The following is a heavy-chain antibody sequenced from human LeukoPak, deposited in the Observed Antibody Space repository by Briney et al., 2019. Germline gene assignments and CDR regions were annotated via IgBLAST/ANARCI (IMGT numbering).Heavy chain of an antibody. Sequence: GGSLRLSCAASGFTFSSYSMNWVRQAPGKGLEWVSYISSSSSTIYYADSVKGRFTISRDNAKNSLYLQMNSLRAEDTAVYYCARLVGPAALHYYYMDVWGKGTTVTVSS. J-gene: IGHJ6*03. D-gene: IGHD2-2*01. V-gene: IGHV3-48*01. CDR2: ISSSSSTI. CDR1: GFTFSSYS. CDR3: ARLVGPAALHYYYMDV.